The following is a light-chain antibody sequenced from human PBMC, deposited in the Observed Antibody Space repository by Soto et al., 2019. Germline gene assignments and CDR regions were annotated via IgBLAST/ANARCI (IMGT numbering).Light chain of an antibody. J-gene: IGLJ1*01. CDR2: GST. V-gene: IGLV2-14*01. CDR1: SSDVGGYNY. CDR3: QSYDSSLSGYV. Sequence: QSALTQPASVSGSPGQSITISCTGTSSDVGGYNYVSWYQQHPGKAPKLMIYGSTNRPSGVPGRFSGSKSGTSASLAITGLQAEDEADYYCQSYDSSLSGYVFGAGTQLTVL.